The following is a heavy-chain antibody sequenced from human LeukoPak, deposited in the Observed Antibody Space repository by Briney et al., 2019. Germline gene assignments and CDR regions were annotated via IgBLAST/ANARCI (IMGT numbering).Heavy chain of an antibody. CDR3: ARIVVVPAADYYYYGMDV. J-gene: IGHJ6*02. Sequence: ASVKVSCKASGYTFTGYYMHWVRQAPGQGLEWMGWINPNSGGTNYAQKFQGRVTMTRDTSISTAYMELSRLRSDGTAVYYCARIVVVPAADYYYYGMDVWGQGTTVTVSS. D-gene: IGHD2-2*01. V-gene: IGHV1-2*02. CDR1: GYTFTGYY. CDR2: INPNSGGT.